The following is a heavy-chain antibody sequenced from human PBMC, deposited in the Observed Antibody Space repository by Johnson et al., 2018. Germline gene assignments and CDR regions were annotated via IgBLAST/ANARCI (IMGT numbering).Heavy chain of an antibody. V-gene: IGHV3-NL1*01. CDR3: AKGMGVASDYYYYYYMDV. CDR1: GFTFSNYG. D-gene: IGHD5-12*01. Sequence: QVQLVQSGGGVVQPGRSLRLSCAASGFTFSNYGMHWVRQAPGKGLEWVSSISGSGEPIYYADSVKGRFTISRDNSKNTLYLQMNSLRAEDTAVYYCAKGMGVASDYYYYYYMDVWGKGTTVTVSS. CDR2: ISGSGEPI. J-gene: IGHJ6*03.